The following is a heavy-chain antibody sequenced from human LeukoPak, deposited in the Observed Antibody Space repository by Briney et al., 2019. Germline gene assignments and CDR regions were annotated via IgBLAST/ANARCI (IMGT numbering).Heavy chain of an antibody. Sequence: GGSLRLSCAAAGFTFSSYAMTWVRQAPAKGREGVSAISGSGGSTYYADSVKDRFTISRDNSKNTLYLQRNSQAADDAAFYYSGVSGYWTHNWGQGPLVTVSS. CDR3: GVSGYWTHN. V-gene: IGHV3-23*01. CDR2: ISGSGGST. D-gene: IGHD3/OR15-3a*01. J-gene: IGHJ3*01. CDR1: GFTFSSYA.